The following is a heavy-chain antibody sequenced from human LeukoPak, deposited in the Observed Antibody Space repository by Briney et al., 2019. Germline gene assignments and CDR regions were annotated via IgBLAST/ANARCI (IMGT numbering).Heavy chain of an antibody. CDR1: GFTFSWYW. D-gene: IGHD4-17*01. CDR2: IKQDGSEK. V-gene: IGHV3-7*01. CDR3: ARRAVTTRVLNYSDY. J-gene: IGHJ4*02. Sequence: PGGSLRLSCAASGFTFSWYWMSWVRQAPGKGLEWVANIKQDGSEKYYVDSVKGRFTISRDNAKNSLYLQMNSLRAEDTAVYYCARRAVTTRVLNYSDYWGQGTLVTVSS.